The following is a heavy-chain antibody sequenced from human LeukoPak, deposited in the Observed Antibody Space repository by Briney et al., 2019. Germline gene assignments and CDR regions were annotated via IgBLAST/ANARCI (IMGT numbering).Heavy chain of an antibody. CDR3: ARDEHYYDSSGPFDY. CDR2: IYTSGST. Sequence: PSETLSLTCTVSGGSISSYYWSWIRQPAGKGLEWIGRIYTSGSTNYNPSLKSRVTMSVDTSKNQFSLKLSSVTAADTAVYYCARDEHYYDSSGPFDYWGQGTLVTVSS. V-gene: IGHV4-4*07. J-gene: IGHJ4*02. D-gene: IGHD3-22*01. CDR1: GGSISSYY.